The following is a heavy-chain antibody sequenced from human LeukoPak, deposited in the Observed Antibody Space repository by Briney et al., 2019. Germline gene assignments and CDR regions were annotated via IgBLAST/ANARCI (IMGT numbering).Heavy chain of an antibody. CDR3: ARDAAAAAGTASPDGMDV. Sequence: PGGSLRLSCAASGFTFSDSWMSWVRQAPGKGLEWVANMNQDGSEKDYVDSVKGRFNISRDNSKTTLYLQMKSLRAEDTAVYYCARDAAAAAGTASPDGMDVWGPGTTVTVSS. J-gene: IGHJ6*02. D-gene: IGHD6-13*01. CDR1: GFTFSDSW. CDR2: MNQDGSEK. V-gene: IGHV3-7*01.